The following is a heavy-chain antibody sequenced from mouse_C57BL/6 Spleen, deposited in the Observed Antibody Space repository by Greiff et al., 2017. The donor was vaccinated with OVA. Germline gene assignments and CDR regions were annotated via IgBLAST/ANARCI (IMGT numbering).Heavy chain of an antibody. V-gene: IGHV1-74*01. J-gene: IGHJ3*01. CDR1: GYTFTSYW. Sequence: VKLQQPGAELVKPGASVKVSCKASGYTFTSYWMHWVKQRPGQGLEWIGRIHPSDSDTNYNQKFKGKATLTVDKSSSTAYMQLSSLTSEDSAVYYCAIDPHSSSSPFAYWGQGTLVTVSA. CDR3: AIDPHSSSSPFAY. CDR2: IHPSDSDT. D-gene: IGHD1-1*01.